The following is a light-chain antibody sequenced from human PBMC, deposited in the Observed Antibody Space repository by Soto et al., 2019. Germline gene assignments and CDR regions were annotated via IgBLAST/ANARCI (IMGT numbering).Light chain of an antibody. J-gene: IGKJ5*01. CDR3: QQYSSYSPIT. CDR1: QSINHW. V-gene: IGKV1-5*03. CDR2: KAS. Sequence: DIQMTQSPSTLSASVGDRLTITFRASQSINHWLAWYQKKPGRAPKLLIYKASVLETVAPSRFSGTGSGTEFTLTINGLQPDDFATYYCQQYSSYSPITFGQGTRLEIK.